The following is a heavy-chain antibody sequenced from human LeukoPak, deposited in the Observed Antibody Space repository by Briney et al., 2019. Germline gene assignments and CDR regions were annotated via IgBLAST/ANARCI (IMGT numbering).Heavy chain of an antibody. J-gene: IGHJ4*02. CDR1: GYSISSGYY. V-gene: IGHV4-38-2*02. CDR3: ARLLADDDILTGYYFYFDY. CDR2: IYHSGST. D-gene: IGHD3-9*01. Sequence: PSETLSLTCTVSGYSISSGYYWGWIRQPPGKGLEWIGSIYHSGSTYYNPSLKSRVTISVDTSKNQFSLKLSSVTAADTAVYYCARLLADDDILTGYYFYFDYWGQGTLVTVSS.